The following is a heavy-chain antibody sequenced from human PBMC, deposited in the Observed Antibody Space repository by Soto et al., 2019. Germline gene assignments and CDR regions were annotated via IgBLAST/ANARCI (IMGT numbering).Heavy chain of an antibody. V-gene: IGHV1-69*02. Sequence: QVQLVQSGAEVKKPGSSVKVSCKASGGTFSSYTISWVRQAPGQGLEWMGRIIPILGIANYAQKFQGRVTITADKSTSKAYMELRSMRSEDTAVYYCANYCGGDCYYPYAEYFQHWGKGTLVTVSS. CDR2: IIPILGIA. J-gene: IGHJ1*01. CDR1: GGTFSSYT. D-gene: IGHD2-21*02. CDR3: ANYCGGDCYYPYAEYFQH.